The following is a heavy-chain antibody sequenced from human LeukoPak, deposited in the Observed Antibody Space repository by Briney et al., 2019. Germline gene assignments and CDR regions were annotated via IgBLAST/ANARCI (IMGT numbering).Heavy chain of an antibody. V-gene: IGHV3-33*06. CDR2: IWYDGSNK. CDR3: AKFRGYCSGGTCHADY. D-gene: IGHD2-15*01. J-gene: IGHJ4*02. CDR1: GFTFSSYG. Sequence: GGSLRLSCAASGFTFSSYGMHWVRQAPGKGLEWVAVIWYDGSNKYYADSVKGRFTISRDNSKNTLYLQMNSLRAEDTAVYYCAKFRGYCSGGTCHADYWGQGTLVTVSS.